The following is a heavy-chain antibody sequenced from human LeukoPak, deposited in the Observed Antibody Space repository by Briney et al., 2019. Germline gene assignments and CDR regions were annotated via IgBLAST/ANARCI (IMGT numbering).Heavy chain of an antibody. J-gene: IGHJ4*02. CDR3: ARGGWFGELGFTY. CDR1: GFTFSSYA. D-gene: IGHD3-10*01. Sequence: PGGSLRLSCAASGFTFSSYAMHWVRQAPGKGLEYVSAISSNGGSTYYANSVKGRFTISRDNSKNTLYLQMGSLRAEDMAVYYCARGGWFGELGFTYWGQGTLVTVSS. CDR2: ISSNGGST. V-gene: IGHV3-64*01.